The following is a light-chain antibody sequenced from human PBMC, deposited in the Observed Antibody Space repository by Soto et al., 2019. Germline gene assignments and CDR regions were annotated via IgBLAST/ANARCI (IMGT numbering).Light chain of an antibody. Sequence: DIQMTQSPSTLSASVGDRVTITCRASQSISSWLAWYQQKPGKAPKLLIYDASSLESGVPSRFSGSGSGTEFTLTISSLQPDDLATYYCQQYNSYSAYTFGQGTKLESK. CDR3: QQYNSYSAYT. V-gene: IGKV1-5*01. J-gene: IGKJ2*01. CDR2: DAS. CDR1: QSISSW.